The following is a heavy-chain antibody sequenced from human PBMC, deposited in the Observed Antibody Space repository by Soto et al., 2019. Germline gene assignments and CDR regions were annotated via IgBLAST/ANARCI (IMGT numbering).Heavy chain of an antibody. Sequence: PSETLSLTCTVSGASINTFYWTWMRQSAGRGLEWIGRIYSRGTTNYNPSLKSRVTMSVEKSNNQFSLKLSSVSAADTAVYFCATDSSGYYAKGSFDIWGQGTMVTVSS. V-gene: IGHV4-4*07. J-gene: IGHJ3*02. D-gene: IGHD3-22*01. CDR3: ATDSSGYYAKGSFDI. CDR1: GASINTFY. CDR2: IYSRGTT.